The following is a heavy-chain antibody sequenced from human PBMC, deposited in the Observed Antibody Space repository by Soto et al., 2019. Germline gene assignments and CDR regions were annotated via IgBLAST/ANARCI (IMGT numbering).Heavy chain of an antibody. J-gene: IGHJ4*02. CDR1: GFTFSSYA. D-gene: IGHD3-3*01. CDR3: AKSAGDFWSGYFDY. V-gene: IGHV3-23*01. CDR2: ISGSGVST. Sequence: EVQLLESGGGLVQPGGSLRLSCAASGFTFSSYAINWVRQAPGKGLEWVSSISGSGVSTIFADSVEGRFTFSRDTSKNTVYLQMNSLRPEDPAVYYCAKSAGDFWSGYFDYWGQGALVTVSS.